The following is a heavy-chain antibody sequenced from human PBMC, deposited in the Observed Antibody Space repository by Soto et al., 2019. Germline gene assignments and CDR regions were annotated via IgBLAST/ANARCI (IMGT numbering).Heavy chain of an antibody. CDR1: GFTFSGYG. D-gene: IGHD3-3*01. Sequence: PGGSLRLSCAASGFTFSGYGVHWVRQAPGKGLEWVAVISFDGSNEYYADSVKGRFTISRDNSKNTLYLQMNSLRAEDTAVYYCARGLRFLEWLLISHWGQGTLVTVSS. CDR3: ARGLRFLEWLLISH. V-gene: IGHV3-30-3*01. CDR2: ISFDGSNE. J-gene: IGHJ4*02.